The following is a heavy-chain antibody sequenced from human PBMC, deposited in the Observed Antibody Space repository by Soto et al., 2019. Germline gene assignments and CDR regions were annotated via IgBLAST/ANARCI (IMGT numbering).Heavy chain of an antibody. D-gene: IGHD3-10*01. V-gene: IGHV1-18*01. J-gene: IGHJ4*02. CDR2: ISAYNGNT. Sequence: QVHLVQSGAEVKMPGASVKVSCKASGFTFTSYAFTWVRQAPGQGLEWMGWISAYNGNTNYARNFRGRVTMTTDSPTSTGYMELGGLTSDDPAVYFFARDFSGRPPDGVESWGQGTLVSVSA. CDR3: ARDFSGRPPDGVES. CDR1: GFTFTSYA.